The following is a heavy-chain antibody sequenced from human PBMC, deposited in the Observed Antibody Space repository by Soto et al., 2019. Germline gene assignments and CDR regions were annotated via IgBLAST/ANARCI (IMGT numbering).Heavy chain of an antibody. D-gene: IGHD5-18*01. V-gene: IGHV1-69*13. CDR1: GGTFSSYA. Sequence: SVKVSCKASGGTFSSYAISWVRQAPGQGLEWMGGIIPIFCTANYAQKFQGRVTITADESTSTAYMELSSLRSEDTAVYYCARAGIQLWHKIDYYYYGMDVWGQGTMVTVSS. J-gene: IGHJ6*02. CDR2: IIPIFCTA. CDR3: ARAGIQLWHKIDYYYYGMDV.